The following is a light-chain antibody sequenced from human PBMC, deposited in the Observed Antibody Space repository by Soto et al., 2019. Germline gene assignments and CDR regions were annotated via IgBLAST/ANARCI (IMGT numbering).Light chain of an antibody. Sequence: VVLTEAPGTLSLSPLERATLSCRSSQSVSNNYLAWYQQKPGQAPRLLIYGASNRATGIPDRLSGSGSGTDFNLTISRLEPEDFAVYYCQQYGRPGTFGKGTXVDIK. J-gene: IGKJ1*01. CDR3: QQYGRPGT. V-gene: IGKV3-20*01. CDR1: QSVSNNY. CDR2: GAS.